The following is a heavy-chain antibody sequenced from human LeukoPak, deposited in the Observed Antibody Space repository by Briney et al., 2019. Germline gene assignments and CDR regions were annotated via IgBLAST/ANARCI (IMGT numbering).Heavy chain of an antibody. J-gene: IGHJ6*03. CDR3: ARAGDYYDSSANYMDV. V-gene: IGHV1-69*05. CDR1: GGTFSSYA. Sequence: SVKVSCKASGGTFSSYAISWVRQAPGQGLEWMGRIIPIFGTANYAQKFQGRVTITTDESTSTAYMELSSLRSEGTAVYYCARAGDYYDSSANYMDVWGKGTTVTVSS. D-gene: IGHD3-22*01. CDR2: IIPIFGTA.